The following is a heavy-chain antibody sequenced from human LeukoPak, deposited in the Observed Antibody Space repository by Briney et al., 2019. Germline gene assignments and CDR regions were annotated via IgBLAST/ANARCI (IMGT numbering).Heavy chain of an antibody. D-gene: IGHD3-10*01. CDR2: INPNSGGT. Sequence: ASVKVSCKASGYTFTGYYMHWVRQAPGQGLEWMGWINPNSGGTNYEQKFQGRVTMTRDTSISTAYMELSRRRSDDTAVYYCARKESDYYYMDVWGKGTTVTVSS. J-gene: IGHJ6*03. V-gene: IGHV1-2*02. CDR1: GYTFTGYY. CDR3: ARKESDYYYMDV.